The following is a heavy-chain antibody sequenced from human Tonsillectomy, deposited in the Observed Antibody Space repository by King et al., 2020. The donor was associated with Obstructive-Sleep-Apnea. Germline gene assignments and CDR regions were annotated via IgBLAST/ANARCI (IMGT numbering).Heavy chain of an antibody. CDR3: ARGGSSFDY. CDR1: GGSISSYY. J-gene: IGHJ4*02. V-gene: IGHV4-59*01. D-gene: IGHD1-26*01. CDR2: IFSDGNT. Sequence: VQLQESGPGLVKPSETLSLTCTVSGGSISSYYWSWFRQPPGKGLEWIVYIFSDGNTNYNPSLKSRVTISVDTSKNKLSLRLFSVTAADTALYYCARGGSSFDYWGQGTLVTVSS.